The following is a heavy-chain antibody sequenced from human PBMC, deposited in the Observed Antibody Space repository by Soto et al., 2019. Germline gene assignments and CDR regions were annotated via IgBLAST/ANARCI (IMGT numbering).Heavy chain of an antibody. CDR3: ARGRYGDY. Sequence: QVHLVQSGAEVKKPGASVKVSCKGSGYAFTTYGITWVRQAPGQGLEWMGWIGAHNGNTNYAQKLQGRVTVTRDTSTSTAYMELRSLRSDDTAVYYCARGRYGDYWGQGAPVTVSS. D-gene: IGHD1-1*01. V-gene: IGHV1-18*01. J-gene: IGHJ4*02. CDR2: IGAHNGNT. CDR1: GYAFTTYG.